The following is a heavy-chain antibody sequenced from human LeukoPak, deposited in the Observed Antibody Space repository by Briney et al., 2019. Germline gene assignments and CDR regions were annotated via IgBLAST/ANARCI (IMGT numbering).Heavy chain of an antibody. D-gene: IGHD3-9*01. CDR2: INANGGST. CDR1: GFTFSSHA. V-gene: IGHV3-23*01. Sequence: WGSLRLSCAASGFTFSSHAMSWVRQAPGKGLECISSINANGGSTNYPDPVRRLFTISKDTSKTTLYLQMNRLRAEDTAVYYCARLQGYYDILSGYYFVDYWGQGTLVTVTS. CDR3: ARLQGYYDILSGYYFVDY. J-gene: IGHJ4*02.